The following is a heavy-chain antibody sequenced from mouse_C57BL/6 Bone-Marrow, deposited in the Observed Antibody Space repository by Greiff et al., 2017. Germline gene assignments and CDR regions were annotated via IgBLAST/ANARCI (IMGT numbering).Heavy chain of an antibody. CDR2: ISSGGSYT. CDR1: GFTFSSYG. D-gene: IGHD2-13*01. J-gene: IGHJ4*01. V-gene: IGHV5-6*01. Sequence: EVQRVEPGGDLVKPGGSLKLSCAASGFTFSSYGMSWVRQTPDQRLEWVATISSGGSYTYYPDNVKGRFTISIDNTKNSLQLKRRSLESEDTANYYRARHACDGVYYAMDYWGQGTSVTVSS. CDR3: ARHACDGVYYAMDY.